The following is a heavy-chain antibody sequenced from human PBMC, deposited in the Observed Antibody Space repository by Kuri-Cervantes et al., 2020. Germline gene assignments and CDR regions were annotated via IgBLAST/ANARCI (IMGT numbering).Heavy chain of an antibody. CDR1: GFTFSDYY. J-gene: IGHJ6*03. D-gene: IGHD6-6*01. Sequence: GESLKISCAASGFTFSDYYMSWIRQAPGKGLEWVSYTSSSGSTIYYADSVKGRFTISRDNAKNSLYLQMNSLSAGDTAVYYCARDRDEYTTWHARGYNYYMDVWAKGTTVTVSS. V-gene: IGHV3-11*04. CDR2: TSSSGSTI. CDR3: ARDRDEYTTWHARGYNYYMDV.